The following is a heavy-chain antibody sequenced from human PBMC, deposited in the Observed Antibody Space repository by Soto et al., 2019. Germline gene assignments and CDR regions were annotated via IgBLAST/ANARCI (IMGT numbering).Heavy chain of an antibody. V-gene: IGHV5-51*01. Sequence: PGESLKISCKGSGYSFTSYWIGWVRQMPGKGLEWLGIIYPGDSDTRYSPSFQGQVTISADKSISTAYLQWSSLKASDTAMYYCAGGGVRGVITRTRAYYGMVFWGQGTTVTVSS. CDR3: AGGGVRGVITRTRAYYGMVF. CDR2: IYPGDSDT. J-gene: IGHJ6*02. D-gene: IGHD3-10*01. CDR1: GYSFTSYW.